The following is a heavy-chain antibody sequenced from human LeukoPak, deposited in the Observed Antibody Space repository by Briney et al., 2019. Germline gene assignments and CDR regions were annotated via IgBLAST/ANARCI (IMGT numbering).Heavy chain of an antibody. V-gene: IGHV1-24*01. CDR3: AKSHGDYGLLDY. D-gene: IGHD4-17*01. CDR1: GCSLTDLS. Sequence: ASVKVSCKVSGCSLTDLSLHWVRQAPGKGLEWKGGFDPEDGEPIYAQKFQGRLSMTEDTSKDTGYMELRTLRSEDTALYYCAKSHGDYGLLDYWGQGTLATVSS. J-gene: IGHJ4*02. CDR2: FDPEDGEP.